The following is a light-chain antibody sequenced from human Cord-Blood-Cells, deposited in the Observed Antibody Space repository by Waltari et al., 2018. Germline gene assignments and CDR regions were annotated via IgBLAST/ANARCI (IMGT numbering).Light chain of an antibody. CDR1: QSISSY. J-gene: IGKJ1*01. Sequence: DIQMTQSPSSLSASVGDRVTITCRASQSISSYLNWYQQKPGKAPKLLIYAASRLQSGVPSRFSGSVSGTDFTLTISSLQPEEFATYYCQQSYSTPWTFGQGTKVEIK. CDR3: QQSYSTPWT. CDR2: AAS. V-gene: IGKV1-39*01.